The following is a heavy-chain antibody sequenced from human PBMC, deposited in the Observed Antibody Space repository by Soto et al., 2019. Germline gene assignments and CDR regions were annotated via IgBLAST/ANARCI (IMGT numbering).Heavy chain of an antibody. J-gene: IGHJ6*02. V-gene: IGHV3-53*01. CDR3: ARAGTRSYFDSGMDG. D-gene: IGHD1-1*01. CDR2: IYSGGTT. Sequence: GGSLRLSCAASGFTVSSNYMSWVRQAPGKGLEWVSVIYSGGTTYYADSVKGRFTISRDNSKNTLYLQMNTLRAEDTAVYYCARAGTRSYFDSGMDGWGQGTTVSGSS. CDR1: GFTVSSNY.